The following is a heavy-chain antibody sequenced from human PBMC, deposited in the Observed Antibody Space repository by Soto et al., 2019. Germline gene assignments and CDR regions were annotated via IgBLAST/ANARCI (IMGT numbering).Heavy chain of an antibody. CDR1: GFAFSDYA. Sequence: VGSLRLSCLASGFAFSDYAMTWVRHVPGRGLEWVASLDGAGGSTYYADSVRGRFTISRDNSQNTLFLQMKRLTVDDTAIYYCTAPRDEYGSGVSWFTYGMDIWGQGTTVTVSS. J-gene: IGHJ6*02. CDR2: LDGAGGST. CDR3: TAPRDEYGSGVSWFTYGMDI. V-gene: IGHV3-23*01. D-gene: IGHD3-10*01.